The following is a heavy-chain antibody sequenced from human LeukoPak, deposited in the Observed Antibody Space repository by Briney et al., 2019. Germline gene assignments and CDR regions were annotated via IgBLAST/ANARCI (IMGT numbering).Heavy chain of an antibody. V-gene: IGHV3-74*01. Sequence: GGSLRLSCAAARFTLSSYWVDWVRHAGGEGRVWVLRMRAHGGYTSYADSVKGRFTISSDNARNTLYLQMNSLRAEDTAVYYCLRGEGSYSDYWGQGTLVTVSS. J-gene: IGHJ4*02. CDR1: RFTLSSYW. CDR2: MRAHGGYT. CDR3: LRGEGSYSDY. D-gene: IGHD1-26*01.